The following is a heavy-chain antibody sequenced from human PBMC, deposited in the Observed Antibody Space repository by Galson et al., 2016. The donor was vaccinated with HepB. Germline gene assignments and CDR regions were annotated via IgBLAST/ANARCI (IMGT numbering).Heavy chain of an antibody. CDR3: ARVPSLVIGSTLGLFDP. J-gene: IGHJ5*02. Sequence: SVKVSCKASGYTFTDYHIHGVRQAPGQGLEWMGWIYPNSGGTDYAQKFRGRVTMTRDTSISTAYMELSRLRSDDTAVYYCARVPSLVIGSTLGLFDPWGQGTLVTVSS. CDR2: IYPNSGGT. V-gene: IGHV1-2*02. CDR1: GYTFTDYH. D-gene: IGHD1-7*01.